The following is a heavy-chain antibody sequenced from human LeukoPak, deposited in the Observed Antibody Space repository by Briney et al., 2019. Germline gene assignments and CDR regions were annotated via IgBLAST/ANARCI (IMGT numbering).Heavy chain of an antibody. V-gene: IGHV4-39*01. CDR3: ARASSGYYWDFDY. CDR1: GDSISSYNYF. CDR2: IYYRGNT. J-gene: IGHJ4*02. Sequence: ETLSLICTVSGDSISSYNYFWGWIRQPPGKGLEWVGSIYYRGNTYYNPSLKSRVTLSADTSKNQFSLKVTSVTAADTAVYYCARASSGYYWDFDYWGQGALVSVSS. D-gene: IGHD3-22*01.